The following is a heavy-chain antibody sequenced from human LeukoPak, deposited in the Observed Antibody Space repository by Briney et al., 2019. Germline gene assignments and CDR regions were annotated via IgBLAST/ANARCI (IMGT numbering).Heavy chain of an antibody. J-gene: IGHJ4*02. D-gene: IGHD2-2*02. CDR2: ISSNGGST. CDR3: ARDSVVVPAAIGSSGWPVGDY. Sequence: GGSLRLSCAASGFTFSSYAMHWVRQAPGKGLEYVSGISSNGGSTYYANSVKGRFTISRDNSKNTLYLQMNSLRAEDTAVYYCARDSVVVPAAIGSSGWPVGDYWGQGTLVTVSS. CDR1: GFTFSSYA. V-gene: IGHV3-64*01.